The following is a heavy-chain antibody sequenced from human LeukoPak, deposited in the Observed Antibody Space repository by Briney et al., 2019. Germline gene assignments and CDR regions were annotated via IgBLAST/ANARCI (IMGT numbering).Heavy chain of an antibody. V-gene: IGHV3-21*01. CDR1: GFTFSSDN. Sequence: PGGSLRLSCEASGFTFSSDNMNWVRQAPGEGLEWVSSINAGSDYIYYADSVKGRFTVSRDNARNSLNLQMNSLRVEETAVYCCARGGCTITPCYSRAQFFQYWGQGTVVTVSS. CDR2: INAGSDYI. D-gene: IGHD2-8*01. J-gene: IGHJ1*01. CDR3: ARGGCTITPCYSRAQFFQY.